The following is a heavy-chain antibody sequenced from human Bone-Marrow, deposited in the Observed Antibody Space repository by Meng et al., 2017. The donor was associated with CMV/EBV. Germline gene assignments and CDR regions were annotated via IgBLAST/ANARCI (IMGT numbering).Heavy chain of an antibody. CDR1: GFTFDDYA. V-gene: IGHV3-9*01. Sequence: SLKISCAASGFTFDDYAMHWVRQAPGKGLEWVSGISWNSGSIGYADSVKGRFTISRDNAKNSLYLQMNSLRAEDTAVYYCARDTLYYYYGMDVWGQGTTVTVSS. CDR2: ISWNSGSI. J-gene: IGHJ6*02. CDR3: ARDTLYYYYGMDV.